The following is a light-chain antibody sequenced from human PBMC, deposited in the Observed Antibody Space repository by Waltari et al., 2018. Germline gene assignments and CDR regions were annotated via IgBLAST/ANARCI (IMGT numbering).Light chain of an antibody. Sequence: SYELTQPPSVSVSPGQTARLTCSGHALPRQFSFWYQQRSGQAPVLVIYKDTERPSGIPERFSGSSSGTRVTLTISGVQAQDEADYYCQSTDNSGTYVVFGGGTKLTVL. CDR3: QSTDNSGTYVV. V-gene: IGLV3-25*03. CDR2: KDT. J-gene: IGLJ2*01. CDR1: ALPRQF.